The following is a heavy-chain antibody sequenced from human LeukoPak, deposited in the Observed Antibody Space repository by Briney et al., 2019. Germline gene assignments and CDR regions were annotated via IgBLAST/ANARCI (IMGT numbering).Heavy chain of an antibody. CDR3: ARGRSNYYGMDV. J-gene: IGHJ6*02. CDR1: GGSFSGYY. D-gene: IGHD1-26*01. V-gene: IGHV4-59*01. Sequence: SETLSLTCAVYGGSFSGYYWSWIRRPPGKGLEWIGYIYYNGNTNYSPSLKSRVTMSVDTSKNLFSLKVSSVTAADTAVYYCARGRSNYYGMDVWGQGTTVTVSS. CDR2: IYYNGNT.